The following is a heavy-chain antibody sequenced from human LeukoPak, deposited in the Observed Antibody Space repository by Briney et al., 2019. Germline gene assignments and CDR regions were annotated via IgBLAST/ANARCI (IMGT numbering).Heavy chain of an antibody. D-gene: IGHD3-3*01. Sequence: SETLSLTCTVSGGSISSYYWSWIRQPPGKGLEWIGYIYYSGSTNYNPSLKSRVTISVDTSKNQFSLKLSSVTAADTAVYYCARARHYDFWSGYYAEDYWGQGTLVTVSS. V-gene: IGHV4-59*01. CDR2: IYYSGST. CDR1: GGSISSYY. J-gene: IGHJ4*02. CDR3: ARARHYDFWSGYYAEDY.